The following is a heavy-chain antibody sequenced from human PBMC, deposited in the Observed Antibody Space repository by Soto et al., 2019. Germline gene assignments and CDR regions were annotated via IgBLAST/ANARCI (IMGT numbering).Heavy chain of an antibody. CDR1: GGSISSGDYY. CDR2: IYYSGST. J-gene: IGHJ4*02. Sequence: SETLSLTCTVSGGSISSGDYYWSWIRQPPGKGLEWIGYIYYSGSTYYNPSLKSRVTISVDTSKNQFSLKLSSVTAADTAVYYCARAFDDSGAQFDYWGQGTLVTVSS. V-gene: IGHV4-30-4*01. CDR3: ARAFDDSGAQFDY. D-gene: IGHD4-17*01.